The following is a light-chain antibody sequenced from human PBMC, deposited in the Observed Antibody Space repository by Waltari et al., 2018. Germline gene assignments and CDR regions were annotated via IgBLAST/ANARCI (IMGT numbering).Light chain of an antibody. J-gene: IGLJ2*01. CDR2: EVR. CDR1: STDVGFYTY. CDR3: ASFAGSNTL. V-gene: IGLV2-8*01. Sequence: QSALTQPPSASASPGQSVTMSCTGTSTDVGFYTYVPWYQQHPGKAPKPLIYEVRERPSGVPDRFSGSKSGNTASLTVSGLQPEDEADYYCASFAGSNTLFGGGTKLTVL.